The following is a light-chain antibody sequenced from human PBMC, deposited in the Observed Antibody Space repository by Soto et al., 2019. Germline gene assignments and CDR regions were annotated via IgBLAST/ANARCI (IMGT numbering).Light chain of an antibody. V-gene: IGLV2-14*01. CDR3: SSYTSSSTIHVV. CDR2: DVS. CDR1: SSDVGGYNY. Sequence: QSALTQPASVSGSPGQSITISCTGTSSDVGGYNYVSWYQQHPGKAPKLMIYDVSNRPSGVSNRFSGYKSGNTASLTISGLQAGDEAGYYCSSYTSSSTIHVVFGGGTQLTVL. J-gene: IGLJ2*01.